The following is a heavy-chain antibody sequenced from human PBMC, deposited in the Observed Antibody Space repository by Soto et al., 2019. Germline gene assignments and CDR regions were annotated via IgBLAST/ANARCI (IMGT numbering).Heavy chain of an antibody. Sequence: EVQLVESGGGLVQPGGSLKLSCAASGFTFSGSAMHWVRQASGKGLEWVGRIRSKANSYATAYAASVKGRFTISRDDSKYKAYLQMNSLKTEDTAVYYCTRRDRNIQDWYFDLWGRGTLVTVSS. CDR3: TRRDRNIQDWYFDL. CDR2: IRSKANSYAT. J-gene: IGHJ2*01. CDR1: GFTFSGSA. V-gene: IGHV3-73*01.